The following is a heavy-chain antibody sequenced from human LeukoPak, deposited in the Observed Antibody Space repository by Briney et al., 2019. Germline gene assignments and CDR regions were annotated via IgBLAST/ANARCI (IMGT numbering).Heavy chain of an antibody. D-gene: IGHD3-10*01. V-gene: IGHV4-39*07. J-gene: IGHJ4*02. CDR3: ASCPWFGQDVGY. Sequence: SETLSLTCTVSGGSISSSSYYWGWIRQPPGKGLECIGSIYYSGSTYYNPSLKSRVTISVDTSKNQFSLKLSSVTAADTAVYYCASCPWFGQDVGYWGQGTLVTVSS. CDR2: IYYSGST. CDR1: GGSISSSSYY.